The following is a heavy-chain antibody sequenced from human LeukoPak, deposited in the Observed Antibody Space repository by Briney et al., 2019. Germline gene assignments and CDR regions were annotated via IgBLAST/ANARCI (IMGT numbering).Heavy chain of an antibody. Sequence: ASVKVSCKASGGTFSSYAISWVRQAPGQGLEWMGGIIPIFGTANYARKFQGRVTITADKSTSTAYMELSSLRSEDTAVYYCARLNDYGDYPYYYYYMDVWGKGTTVTVSS. CDR1: GGTFSSYA. D-gene: IGHD4-17*01. J-gene: IGHJ6*03. CDR3: ARLNDYGDYPYYYYYMDV. CDR2: IIPIFGTA. V-gene: IGHV1-69*06.